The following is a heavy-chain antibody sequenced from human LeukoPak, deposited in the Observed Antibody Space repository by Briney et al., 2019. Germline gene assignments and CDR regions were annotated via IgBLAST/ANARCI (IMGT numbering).Heavy chain of an antibody. CDR2: INHSGST. CDR3: ARGDYVWGSYRSTFDY. D-gene: IGHD3-16*02. V-gene: IGHV4-34*01. CDR1: GGSFSGYY. J-gene: IGHJ4*02. Sequence: SETLSLTCAVYGGSFSGYYWSWIRQPPGKGLEWIGEINHSGSTNYNPSLKSRVTISVDTSKNQFSLKLSSVTAADTAVYYCARGDYVWGSYRSTFDYWGQGTLVTVSS.